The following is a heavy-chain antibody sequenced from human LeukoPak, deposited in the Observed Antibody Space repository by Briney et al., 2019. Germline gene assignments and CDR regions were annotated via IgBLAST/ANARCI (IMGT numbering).Heavy chain of an antibody. Sequence: GASVKVSCKTSGYTFTSYYMHWVRQAPGQGLEWMGLNNPSSGTTSYAQKFQGRVTMTRDTSTSTVYMELSSLTSEDTAVYYCARDRGLLYDSSGCLDSWGQGTLITVSS. J-gene: IGHJ4*02. D-gene: IGHD6-19*01. CDR3: ARDRGLLYDSSGCLDS. CDR2: NNPSSGTT. V-gene: IGHV1-46*01. CDR1: GYTFTSYY.